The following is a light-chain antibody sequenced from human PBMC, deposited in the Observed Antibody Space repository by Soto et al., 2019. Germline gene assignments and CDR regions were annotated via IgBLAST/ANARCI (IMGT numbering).Light chain of an antibody. CDR1: SSEVGSSIY. V-gene: IGLV2-14*01. J-gene: IGLJ1*01. CDR3: SSCTISATGIA. Sequence: QSALTQPASVSGSPGQSITISCTAASSEVGSSIYVSWYQQHPGKAPKLMIYDVTNRLSGVSDRFSGSKSGNTASLTISGLQAEDEADYYCSSCTISATGIAFGTGTKLTVL. CDR2: DVT.